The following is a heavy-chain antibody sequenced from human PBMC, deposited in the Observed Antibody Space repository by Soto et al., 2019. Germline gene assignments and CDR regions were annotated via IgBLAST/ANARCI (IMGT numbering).Heavy chain of an antibody. CDR2: IYYSGST. CDR1: GGSISSRSYY. D-gene: IGHD2-2*02. Sequence: QLQLQESGPGLVKPSETLSLTCTVSGGSISSRSYYWGWIRQPPGKGLEWIGSIYYSGSTYYNPSLKGRVTISVDTSKNQFSLKLTSVTAADTAVYYCAKKDGDCSSTSCYSPAVWFDPWGQGTLVTVSS. V-gene: IGHV4-39*01. J-gene: IGHJ5*02. CDR3: AKKDGDCSSTSCYSPAVWFDP.